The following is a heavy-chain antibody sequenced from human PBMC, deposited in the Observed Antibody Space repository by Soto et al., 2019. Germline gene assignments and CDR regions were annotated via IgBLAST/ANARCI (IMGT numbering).Heavy chain of an antibody. CDR1: GFIVSGNY. CDR2: IYSGGYT. V-gene: IGHV3-53*01. D-gene: IGHD2-2*01. Sequence: PGGSLRLSCAASGFIVSGNYMSWVRQAPGKGLEWVSVIYSGGYTFYADSVKGRFIISRDNSKNSLYLQMNSLRAEDTVVYYCARTRGYCSSTSCAQGGYSSGWYEDYFDDWGQGTLVTVPS. CDR3: ARTRGYCSSTSCAQGGYSSGWYEDYFDD. J-gene: IGHJ4*02.